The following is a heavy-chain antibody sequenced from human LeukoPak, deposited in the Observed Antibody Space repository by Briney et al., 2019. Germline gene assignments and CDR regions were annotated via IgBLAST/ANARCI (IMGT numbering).Heavy chain of an antibody. CDR1: GFTFGDTW. Sequence: GGSLRLSCAASGFTFGDTWMNWVRQVPGQGLEWVANIKQDGSEKFYVASVKGRFTISRDNGKSSLYLQMNSLRAEDTALYYCAASYDMGWLIGYWGQGTLVTVSS. J-gene: IGHJ4*02. CDR3: AASYDMGWLIGY. D-gene: IGHD3/OR15-3a*01. V-gene: IGHV3-7*03. CDR2: IKQDGSEK.